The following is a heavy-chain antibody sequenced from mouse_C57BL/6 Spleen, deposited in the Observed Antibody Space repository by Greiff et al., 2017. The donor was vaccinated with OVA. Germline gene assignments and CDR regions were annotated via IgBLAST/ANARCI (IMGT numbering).Heavy chain of an antibody. CDR2: IYPGDGDT. V-gene: IGHV1-80*01. D-gene: IGHD1-1*01. J-gene: IGHJ2*01. CDR3: ARRGVFITTVVNYFDY. Sequence: VQLQQSGAELVKPGASVKISCKASGYAFSSYWMNWVKQRPGKGLEWIGQIYPGDGDTNYNGKFKGKATLTADKSSSTAYMQLSSLTSEDSAVYFCARRGVFITTVVNYFDYWSQGTTLTVSS. CDR1: GYAFSSYW.